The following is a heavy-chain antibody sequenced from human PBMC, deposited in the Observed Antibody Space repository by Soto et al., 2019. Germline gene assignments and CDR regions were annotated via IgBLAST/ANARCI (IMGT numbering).Heavy chain of an antibody. CDR3: ARDRVEAALGTFDQ. Sequence: RASVKVSCKASGGTFSSYAISWVRQAPGQGLEWMGGIIPIFGTANYGQKFQGRVTITTDTSTSTAYMDLRNLRSDDTAVYYCARDRVEAALGTFDQWGQGTLVTVSS. V-gene: IGHV1-69*05. D-gene: IGHD6-13*01. CDR2: IIPIFGTA. J-gene: IGHJ4*02. CDR1: GGTFSSYA.